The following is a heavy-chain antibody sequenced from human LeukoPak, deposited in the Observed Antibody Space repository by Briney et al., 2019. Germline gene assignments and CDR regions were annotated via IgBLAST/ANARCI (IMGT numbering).Heavy chain of an antibody. CDR2: IYSGGST. CDR1: GFTVSSNY. J-gene: IGHJ4*02. CDR3: ARDVTLGNFDY. V-gene: IGHV3-66*01. Sequence: TGGSLRLSCAASGFTVSSNYMSWVRQAPGKGLEWVSVIYSGGSTYYADSVKGRFTISRDNSKNTLYLQMNSLRAEDTAVYYCARDVTLGNFDYWGQGILVIVSS. D-gene: IGHD3-16*01.